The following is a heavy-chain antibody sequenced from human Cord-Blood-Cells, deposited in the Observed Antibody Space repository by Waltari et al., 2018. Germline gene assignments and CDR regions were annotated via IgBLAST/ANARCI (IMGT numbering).Heavy chain of an antibody. CDR2: ISCDGSNK. D-gene: IGHD6-13*01. Sequence: QVQLVESGGGVVQPGRSLRLSCAASGFTFSSYAMHWVRQAPGKGLEWVAVISCDGSNKYYADSVKGRFTISRDNSKNTLYLQMNSLRAEDTAVYYCARVGASSWYFGSYYYYGMDVWGQGP. V-gene: IGHV3-30-3*01. J-gene: IGHJ6*02. CDR1: GFTFSSYA. CDR3: ARVGASSWYFGSYYYYGMDV.